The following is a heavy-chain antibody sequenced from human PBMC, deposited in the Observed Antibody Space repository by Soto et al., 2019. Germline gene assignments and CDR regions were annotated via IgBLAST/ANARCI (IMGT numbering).Heavy chain of an antibody. Sequence: QVQLVQSGAEVKKPGASVKVSCKASGYTFTSYAMHWVRQAPGQRLEWMGWINAGNGNTKYSQKFQGRVTITRDTSASTAYMELSSLRSEDTAVYYCARSCSSTSCYSPYYYYYMDVWCKGTTVTVSS. CDR3: ARSCSSTSCYSPYYYYYMDV. CDR2: INAGNGNT. V-gene: IGHV1-3*01. J-gene: IGHJ6*03. CDR1: GYTFTSYA. D-gene: IGHD2-2*02.